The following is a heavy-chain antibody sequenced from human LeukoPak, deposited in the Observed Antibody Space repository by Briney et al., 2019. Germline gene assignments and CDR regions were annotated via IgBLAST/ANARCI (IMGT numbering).Heavy chain of an antibody. CDR3: ARDFLGSGSYWFDP. CDR2: IIPIFGTA. CDR1: GGTFISYA. V-gene: IGHV1-69*05. Sequence: SVKVSFKASGGTFISYAISWVRQAPGQGLEWMGGIIPIFGTANYAQKFQGRVTITTDESTSTAYMELSSLRSEDTAVYYCARDFLGSGSYWFDPWGQGTLVTVSS. D-gene: IGHD3-10*01. J-gene: IGHJ5*02.